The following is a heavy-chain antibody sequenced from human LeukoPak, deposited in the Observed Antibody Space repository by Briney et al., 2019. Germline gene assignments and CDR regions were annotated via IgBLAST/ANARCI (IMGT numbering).Heavy chain of an antibody. Sequence: GGSLRLSCAASGFTVSSTYMSWVRQAPEKGLEWVSVIYSDGSTYYADSVKGRFTISRDNSKNTLYLQMNSLRAEDTAVYFCARDISSRSNTGIVRGVIHYYGMDVWGQGTTVTVSS. CDR1: GFTVSSTY. CDR3: ARDISSRSNTGIVRGVIHYYGMDV. CDR2: IYSDGST. D-gene: IGHD3-10*01. J-gene: IGHJ6*02. V-gene: IGHV3-53*01.